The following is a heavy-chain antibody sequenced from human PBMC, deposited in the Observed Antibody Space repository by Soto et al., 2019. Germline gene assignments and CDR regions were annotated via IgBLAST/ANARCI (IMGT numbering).Heavy chain of an antibody. D-gene: IGHD6-19*01. CDR2: TYYRSKWYN. V-gene: IGHV6-1*01. CDR3: VREHWLVGNNYYGLDV. Sequence: GLEWLGRTYYRSKWYNDYAVSVKSRIIINPDTPKNRFSLQLNSVTPEDTAVYYCVREHWLVGNNYYGLDVWGRGTMVTVSS. J-gene: IGHJ6*02.